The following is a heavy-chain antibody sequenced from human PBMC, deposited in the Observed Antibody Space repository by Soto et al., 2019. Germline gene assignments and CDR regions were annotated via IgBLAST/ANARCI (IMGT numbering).Heavy chain of an antibody. V-gene: IGHV5-51*01. CDR3: ARHPHWSGGSCYQSYYYYMDV. Sequence: GESLKISCKGSGYSFTSYWIGWVRKMTGKGLEWMGIIYPGDSDTRYSPSLQGQVTISADKSISTAYLQWSSLKASDTAMYYCARHPHWSGGSCYQSYYYYMDVWGNGTTVTVSS. CDR1: GYSFTSYW. CDR2: IYPGDSDT. D-gene: IGHD2-15*01. J-gene: IGHJ6*03.